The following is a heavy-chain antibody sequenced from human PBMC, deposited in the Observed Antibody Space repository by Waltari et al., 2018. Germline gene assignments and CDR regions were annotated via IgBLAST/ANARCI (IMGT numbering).Heavy chain of an antibody. V-gene: IGHV3-23*04. CDR3: ARYSQYGWYFDL. Sequence: EVQLVESGGGLVQPGGSLRLSCASSGFTFNTYAMSWVRQAPGKGLEWVSGMSSTGGSPHYADSVKGRFTISRYKSNNMPYLQMNTLRAEDTAVYYCARYSQYGWYFDLWGRGTLVTVSS. J-gene: IGHJ2*01. CDR1: GFTFNTYA. D-gene: IGHD5-18*01. CDR2: MSSTGGSP.